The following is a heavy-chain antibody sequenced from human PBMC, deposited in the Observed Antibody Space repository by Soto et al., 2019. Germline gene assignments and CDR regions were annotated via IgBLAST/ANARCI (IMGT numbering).Heavy chain of an antibody. Sequence: EVQLVESGGGLVQPGGSLRLSCRASGFTFSGDWMHWVRQAPGKGLDWVSRIDPYDTGISYADSVKGRFTISRDNSKSSLCLQMNSLRPEDTAVYYCTRETWGARAYGSQGTLVTVSS. D-gene: IGHD3-16*01. CDR2: IDPYDTGI. V-gene: IGHV3-74*01. J-gene: IGHJ4*02. CDR3: TRETWGARAY. CDR1: GFTFSGDW.